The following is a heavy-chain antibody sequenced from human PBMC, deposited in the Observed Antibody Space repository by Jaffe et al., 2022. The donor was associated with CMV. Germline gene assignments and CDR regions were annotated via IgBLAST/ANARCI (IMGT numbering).Heavy chain of an antibody. CDR3: ARDKVGDTLIIAVAGTTLDY. CDR1: GYTFTSYY. J-gene: IGHJ4*02. Sequence: QVQLVQSGAEVKKPGASVKVSCKASGYTFTSYYMHWVRQAPGQGLEWMGIINPSGGSTSYAQKFQGRVTMTRDTSTSTVYMELSSLRSEDTAVYYCARDKVGDTLIIAVAGTTLDYWGQGTLVTVSS. CDR2: INPSGGST. D-gene: IGHD6-19*01. V-gene: IGHV1-46*01.